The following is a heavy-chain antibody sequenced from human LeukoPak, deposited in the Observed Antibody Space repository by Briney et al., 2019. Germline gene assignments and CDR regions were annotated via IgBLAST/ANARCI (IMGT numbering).Heavy chain of an antibody. CDR2: IIPMFDTA. Sequence: SVKVSCKASGGTFSSYAISWVRQAPGQGLEWMGKIIPMFDTANYAQKFQGRVTMTRDTSTSTVHMELSSLRSEDTAVYYCARGSSSSGSSFDYWGQGTLVTVSS. J-gene: IGHJ4*02. CDR3: ARGSSSSGSSFDY. D-gene: IGHD3-10*01. CDR1: GGTFSSYA. V-gene: IGHV1-69*05.